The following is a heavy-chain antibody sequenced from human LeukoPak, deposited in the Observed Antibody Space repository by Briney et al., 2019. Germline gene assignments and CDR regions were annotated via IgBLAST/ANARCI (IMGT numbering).Heavy chain of an antibody. CDR3: ARIPGSYLIRSYAFDI. Sequence: GASVKVSCKASGYTFTSYGISWVRQAPGQGLEWMGWISAYNGNTNYAQKLQGRVTMTTDTSTSTAYMELRSLRSDDTAVYYCARIPGSYLIRSYAFDIWGQGTMVTVSS. V-gene: IGHV1-18*01. J-gene: IGHJ3*02. D-gene: IGHD1-26*01. CDR2: ISAYNGNT. CDR1: GYTFTSYG.